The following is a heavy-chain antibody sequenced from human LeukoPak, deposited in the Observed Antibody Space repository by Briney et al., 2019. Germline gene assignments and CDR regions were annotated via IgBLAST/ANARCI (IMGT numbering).Heavy chain of an antibody. D-gene: IGHD6-6*01. Sequence: SETLSLTCTASGGSISSYYWTWIRQPPGKGLGLEWIGYIYYSGGTNYNPSLKSRVTISIDTSKNQVSLKLSSVTAADTAVYYCARLWDSSSSLDYWGQGTLVTVSS. CDR1: GGSISSYY. V-gene: IGHV4-59*08. CDR2: IYYSGGT. J-gene: IGHJ4*02. CDR3: ARLWDSSSSLDY.